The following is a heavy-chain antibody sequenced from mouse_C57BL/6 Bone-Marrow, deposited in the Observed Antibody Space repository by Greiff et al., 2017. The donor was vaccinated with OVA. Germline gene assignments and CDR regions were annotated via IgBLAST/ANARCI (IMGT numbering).Heavy chain of an antibody. CDR1: GYTFTSYW. CDR3: AREGYFDV. J-gene: IGHJ1*03. CDR2: IDPSDSYT. V-gene: IGHV1-69*01. Sequence: QVQLQQPGAELVMPGASVKLSCKASGYTFTSYWMHWVKQRPGQGLEWIGEIDPSDSYTNYNQKFKGKATLTVDKSSSTAYMQLSSLTSEDSAVYYCAREGYFDVWGKGTTVTVSS.